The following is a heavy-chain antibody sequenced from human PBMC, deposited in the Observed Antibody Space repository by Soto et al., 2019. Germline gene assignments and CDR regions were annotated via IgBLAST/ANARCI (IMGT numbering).Heavy chain of an antibody. CDR3: ARVRSEGWPLIDY. D-gene: IGHD1-26*01. CDR1: GFTFSSYS. V-gene: IGHV3-21*01. J-gene: IGHJ4*02. Sequence: GGSLRLSCAASGFTFSSYSMNWVRQAPGKGLEWVSSISSSSSYIYYADSVKGRFTISRDNAKNSLYLQMNSLRAEDTAVYYCARVRSEGWPLIDYWGQGTLVTVSS. CDR2: ISSSSSYI.